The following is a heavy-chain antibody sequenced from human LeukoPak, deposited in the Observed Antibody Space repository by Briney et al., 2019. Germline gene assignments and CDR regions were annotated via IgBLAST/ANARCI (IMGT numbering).Heavy chain of an antibody. CDR1: GFTFSGYW. Sequence: GGSLRLSCAASGFTFSGYWMTWVRQAPGKGLEWVANLRPDGSDKYYADPVKGRFTISRDNAKNSLYLQMNGLRADDTAIYYCARDAYDDASESRGQGTLVTVSS. CDR3: ARDAYDDASES. V-gene: IGHV3-7*01. D-gene: IGHD3-3*01. CDR2: LRPDGSDK. J-gene: IGHJ4*02.